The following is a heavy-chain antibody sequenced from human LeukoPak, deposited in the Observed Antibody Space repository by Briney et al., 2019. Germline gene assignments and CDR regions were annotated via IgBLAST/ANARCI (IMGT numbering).Heavy chain of an antibody. CDR1: GYTFTGYY. CDR2: INPNSGGT. Sequence: GASVKVSCKASGYTFTGYYMHWVRQPPGPGLEWMGWINPNSGGTNYAQKFQGRVTMTRDTSISTAYMELSRLRSDDTAVYYCARDGLRFLEWLPKTSNWFDPWGQGTLVTVSS. V-gene: IGHV1-2*02. D-gene: IGHD3-3*01. CDR3: ARDGLRFLEWLPKTSNWFDP. J-gene: IGHJ5*02.